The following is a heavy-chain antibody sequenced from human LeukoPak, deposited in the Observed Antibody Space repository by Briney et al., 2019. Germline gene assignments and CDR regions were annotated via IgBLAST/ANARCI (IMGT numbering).Heavy chain of an antibody. D-gene: IGHD6-19*01. V-gene: IGHV3-48*03. CDR2: ISSSGSTI. J-gene: IGHJ6*03. Sequence: PGGSLRLSCGASGFTFSSYEMNWVRQAPGKGLEGVSYISSSGSTIYYADSVKGRFTISRDNAKNSLYLQMNSLRAEDTAVYYCARDRIPVAGDNYYYYYYMDVWGKGTTVTVSS. CDR1: GFTFSSYE. CDR3: ARDRIPVAGDNYYYYYYMDV.